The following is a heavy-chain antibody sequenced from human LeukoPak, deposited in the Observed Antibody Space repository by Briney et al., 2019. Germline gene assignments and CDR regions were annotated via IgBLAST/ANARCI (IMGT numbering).Heavy chain of an antibody. CDR3: ARLSSSSWVDY. CDR2: IYYGGNT. V-gene: IGHV4-39*01. CDR1: GGSISSTSYS. D-gene: IGHD6-13*01. J-gene: IGHJ4*02. Sequence: PSETLSLTCTVSGGSISSTSYSWGWIRQPPGKGLEWIGNIYYGGNTYYNPSLKSRVAISVDTSKNQFSLKLSSVTAADTAVFYCARLSSSSWVDYWGQGTLVTVSS.